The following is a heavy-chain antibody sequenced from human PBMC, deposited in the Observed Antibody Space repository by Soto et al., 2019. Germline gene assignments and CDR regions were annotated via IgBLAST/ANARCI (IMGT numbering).Heavy chain of an antibody. CDR3: ARGAPPCYIEGYCFDY. CDR2: ISSSASTI. V-gene: IGHV3-11*01. J-gene: IGHJ4*02. Sequence: PGGSLRLSCAASGFTFSDYYMSWIRQAPGKGLEWVSYISSSASTIYYADSVKGRFTISRDNAKNSLYLQMNRLRAEDTAVYYCARGAPPCYIEGYCFDYWGQGTLVTVSS. D-gene: IGHD2-15*01. CDR1: GFTFSDYY.